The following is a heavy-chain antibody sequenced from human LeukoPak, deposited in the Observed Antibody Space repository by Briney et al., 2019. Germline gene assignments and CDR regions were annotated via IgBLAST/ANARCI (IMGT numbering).Heavy chain of an antibody. D-gene: IGHD3-22*01. CDR3: ARDRYYYDSSGSENYYGMDV. J-gene: IGHJ6*02. CDR2: IYYSGST. Sequence: MPGGSLRLSCAASGFTFSSYWMSWVRQAPGKGLEWIGYIYYSGSTNYNPSLKSRVTISVDTSKNQFSLKLSSVTAADTAVYYCARDRYYYDSSGSENYYGMDVWGQGTTVTVSS. CDR1: GFTFSSYW. V-gene: IGHV4-59*01.